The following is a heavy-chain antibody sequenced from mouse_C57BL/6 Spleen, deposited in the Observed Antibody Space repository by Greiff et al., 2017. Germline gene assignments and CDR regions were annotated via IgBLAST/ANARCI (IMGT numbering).Heavy chain of an antibody. Sequence: QVQLKQSGAELVRPGASVKLSCKASGYTFTDYYINWVKQRPGQGLEWIARIYPGSGNTYYNEKFKGKATLTAEKSSSTAYMQLSSLTSEDSAVYFCARGELEAYFDYWGQGTTLTVSS. CDR2: IYPGSGNT. V-gene: IGHV1-76*01. D-gene: IGHD3-3*01. CDR1: GYTFTDYY. J-gene: IGHJ2*01. CDR3: ARGELEAYFDY.